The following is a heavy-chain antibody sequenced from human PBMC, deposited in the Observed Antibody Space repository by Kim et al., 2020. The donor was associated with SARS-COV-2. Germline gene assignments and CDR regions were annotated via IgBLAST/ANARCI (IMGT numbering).Heavy chain of an antibody. D-gene: IGHD3-16*01. J-gene: IGHJ6*02. Sequence: SPTPKSRVPISVDTSKNQFSLHLTSVTAADTAVYYCARQGANYYYGMDVWGQGTTVTVSS. CDR3: ARQGANYYYGMDV. V-gene: IGHV4-59*08.